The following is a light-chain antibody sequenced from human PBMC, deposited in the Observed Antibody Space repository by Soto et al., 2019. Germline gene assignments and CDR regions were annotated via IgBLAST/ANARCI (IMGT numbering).Light chain of an antibody. CDR2: GAS. J-gene: IGKJ1*01. Sequence: EIVLTQSPGPLSFSPGERATLSCRASQSVSSSYVAWYQQKPGQAPRLLIYGASSRATGIPETFSGSGSGTDFTLTISRLEPEDFAVYYCQQYGSSPGTFGQGTKVDIK. CDR1: QSVSSSY. CDR3: QQYGSSPGT. V-gene: IGKV3-20*01.